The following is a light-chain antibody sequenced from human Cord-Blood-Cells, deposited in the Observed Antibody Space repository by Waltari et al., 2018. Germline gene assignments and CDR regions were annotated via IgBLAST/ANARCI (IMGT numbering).Light chain of an antibody. V-gene: IGKV4-1*01. CDR2: WAS. J-gene: IGKJ5*01. Sequence: DIVMTQSPDSLAVSLGERATINCKSSQSVLYSSNNKNYLAWYQQKPGQPPKLLIYWASTRESGVPERFSRSGSGTDFTLTIRSLQTEDVAVYYCQKYYSNPFTFGQETRLEIK. CDR3: QKYYSNPFT. CDR1: QSVLYSSNNKNY.